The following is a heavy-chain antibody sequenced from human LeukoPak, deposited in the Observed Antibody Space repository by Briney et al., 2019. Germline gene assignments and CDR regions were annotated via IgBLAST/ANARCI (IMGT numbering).Heavy chain of an antibody. V-gene: IGHV3-23*01. J-gene: IGHJ4*02. Sequence: GGSLRLSCAASGFTFSSSAMSWVRQAPGKGLEWVSAISGSGGSTYYADSVKGRFSISRDNSKNTLYLQMDSLRGEDTAVYYCAKDFRIGYSAHFDYWGQGALVTVSS. CDR1: GFTFSSSA. CDR2: ISGSGGST. D-gene: IGHD2-21*01. CDR3: AKDFRIGYSAHFDY.